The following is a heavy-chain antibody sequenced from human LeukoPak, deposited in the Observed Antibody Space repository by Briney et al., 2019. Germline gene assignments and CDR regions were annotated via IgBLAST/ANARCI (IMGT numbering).Heavy chain of an antibody. D-gene: IGHD6-19*01. V-gene: IGHV4-39*07. CDR2: IYYSGST. J-gene: IGHJ4*02. Sequence: SETLSLTCTVSGGSISSSSYYWGWIRLPPGKGLEWIGSIYYSGSTYYNPSLKSRVTTSVDTSKNQFSLKLSSVTAADTAVYYCARVLSGGWYGTDYWGQGTLVTVSS. CDR1: GGSISSSSYY. CDR3: ARVLSGGWYGTDY.